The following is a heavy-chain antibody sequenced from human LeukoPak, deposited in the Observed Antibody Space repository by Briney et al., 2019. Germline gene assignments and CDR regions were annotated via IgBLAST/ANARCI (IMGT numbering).Heavy chain of an antibody. V-gene: IGHV3-74*03. CDR3: ARDRLWNSLDS. CDR1: GFTFSNHW. J-gene: IGHJ4*02. Sequence: GGSLRLSCTASGFTFSNHWMNWVRQAPGKGLVWVSRINTDGRSTTYADSVKGRFTISRDNAKNTLYLQMNSLKNEDTAVYYCARDRLWNSLDSWGQGTLVTVSS. D-gene: IGHD1-7*01. CDR2: INTDGRST.